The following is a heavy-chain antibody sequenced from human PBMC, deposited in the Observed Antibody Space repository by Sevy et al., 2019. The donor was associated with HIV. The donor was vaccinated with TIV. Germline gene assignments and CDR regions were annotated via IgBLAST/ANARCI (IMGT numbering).Heavy chain of an antibody. CDR2: VNSDGSST. Sequence: GGSLRLSCAASGFTFSSYWMHWVRQAPGKGLVWVSRVNSDGSSTSDADSVKGRFTISRDNAKKTLYLQMNSLRAEDTAVYYCARGAAAGTFDYWGQGTLVTVSS. CDR1: GFTFSSYW. J-gene: IGHJ4*02. CDR3: ARGAAAGTFDY. D-gene: IGHD6-13*01. V-gene: IGHV3-74*01.